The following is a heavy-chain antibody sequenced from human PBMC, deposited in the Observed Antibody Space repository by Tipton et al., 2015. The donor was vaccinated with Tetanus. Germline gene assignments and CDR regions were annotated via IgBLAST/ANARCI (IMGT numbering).Heavy chain of an antibody. D-gene: IGHD3-3*01. V-gene: IGHV4-61*08. J-gene: IGHJ4*02. CDR1: GGSLTSGDHQ. CDR2: ISYSGST. CDR3: ARANYDFPKKGPFDS. Sequence: LRLSCSVSGGSLTSGDHQWNWIRQPPGKGLEWLAYISYSGSTNSNYSLRSRITISRDTSKNQFSRKMTPVTAADTAVYYCARANYDFPKKGPFDSWGRGALVIVSS.